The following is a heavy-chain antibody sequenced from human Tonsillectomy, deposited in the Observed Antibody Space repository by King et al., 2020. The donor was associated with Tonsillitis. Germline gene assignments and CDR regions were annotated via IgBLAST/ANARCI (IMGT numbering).Heavy chain of an antibody. D-gene: IGHD3-10*01. CDR2: IWYDGSNK. J-gene: IGHJ4*02. CDR3: AGECGVLEFGDPFGLFDY. V-gene: IGHV3-33*01. CDR1: GFTFSSYG. Sequence: VQLVESGGGVVQPGRSLRLSCAASGFTFSSYGMHWVRQAPGKGLEWVAVIWYDGSNKYYADSVKGRFTISRDNSKNTLYLQMNSLRAEDTAVYYCAGECGVLEFGDPFGLFDYWGQGTLVTVSS.